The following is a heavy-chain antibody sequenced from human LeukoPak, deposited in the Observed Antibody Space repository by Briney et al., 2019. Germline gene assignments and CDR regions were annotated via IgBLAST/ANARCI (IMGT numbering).Heavy chain of an antibody. CDR2: IYSGGFT. CDR3: ARKTYYYDSGSYSKSYYFDY. V-gene: IGHV3-53*01. Sequence: PGGSLRLSCAASGFTVSGNYMSWVRQAPGKGLEWVSVIYSGGFTYYADSVKGRFIISRDNSKNTLYLQMSSLRAEDTAVYYCARKTYYYDSGSYSKSYYFDYWGQGTLVTVSS. D-gene: IGHD3-10*01. J-gene: IGHJ4*02. CDR1: GFTVSGNY.